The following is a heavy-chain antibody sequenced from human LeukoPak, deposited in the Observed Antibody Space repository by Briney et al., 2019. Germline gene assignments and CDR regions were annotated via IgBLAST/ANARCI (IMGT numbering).Heavy chain of an antibody. D-gene: IGHD3-10*01. Sequence: GGSLRLSCAAAGFTFSDYYMSRIREAPGKGLEWVSYISSSGSTIYYADSVKGRFTISRDNSKNTLYLQMNSLRAEDTAAYYCAKGRGSGSGSLDYWGQGTLVTVSS. CDR3: AKGRGSGSGSLDY. CDR2: ISSSGSTI. J-gene: IGHJ4*02. CDR1: GFTFSDYY. V-gene: IGHV3-11*01.